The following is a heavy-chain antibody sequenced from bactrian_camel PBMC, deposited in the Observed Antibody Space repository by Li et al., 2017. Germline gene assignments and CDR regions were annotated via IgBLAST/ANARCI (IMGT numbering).Heavy chain of an antibody. CDR2: SIVDAGT. J-gene: IGHJ4*01. CDR1: GYTYNSYV. V-gene: IGHV3S40*01. D-gene: IGHD5*01. Sequence: VQLVESGGGSVQAGGTLRLSCTASGYTYNSYVMGWFRQAPGKGFEWVSSIVDAGTYYADSVKGRFTISRDNAKNTAYLQMNKLKAEDTAVYRCMTLFQYGLGQGTQVTVS.